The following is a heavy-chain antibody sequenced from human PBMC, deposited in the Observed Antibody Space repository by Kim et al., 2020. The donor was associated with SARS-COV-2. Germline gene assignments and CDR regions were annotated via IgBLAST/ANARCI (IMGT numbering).Heavy chain of an antibody. CDR3: ARRGGGSGSYLPYYFDY. Sequence: SETLSLTCTVSGGSISSSSYYWGWIRQPPGKGLEWIGSIYYSGSTYYNPSLKSRVTISVDTSKNQFSLKLSSVTAADTAVYYCARRGGGSGSYLPYYFDYWGQGTLVTVSS. V-gene: IGHV4-39*01. CDR2: IYYSGST. J-gene: IGHJ4*02. CDR1: GGSISSSSYY. D-gene: IGHD3-10*01.